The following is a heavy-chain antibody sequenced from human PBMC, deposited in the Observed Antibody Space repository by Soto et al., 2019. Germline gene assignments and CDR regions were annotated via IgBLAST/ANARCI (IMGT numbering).Heavy chain of an antibody. Sequence: SLRLSCAASGFTFSSYGMHWVRQAPGKGLEWVAVIWYDGSNKYYADSVKGRFTISRDNSKNTLYLQMNSLRAEDTAVYYCARDPPYYDILTGYSHYYYYYGMDVWGQGTTVTVSS. D-gene: IGHD3-9*01. V-gene: IGHV3-33*01. CDR3: ARDPPYYDILTGYSHYYYYYGMDV. J-gene: IGHJ6*02. CDR2: IWYDGSNK. CDR1: GFTFSSYG.